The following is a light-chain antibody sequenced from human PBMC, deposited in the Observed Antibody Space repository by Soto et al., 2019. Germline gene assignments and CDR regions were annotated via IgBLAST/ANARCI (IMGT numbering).Light chain of an antibody. V-gene: IGKV1D-12*01. CDR2: TAS. J-gene: IGKJ4*01. CDR1: QGVGSW. CDR3: QHASSFPLT. Sequence: DIQMTPSPSSVSASVVDRVTITCRASQGVGSWLAWYQQKPGKAPKLLIYTASTLQSGVPSRFRGSGSGTDFTLTISSLQPEDFATYYCQHASSFPLTFGGGTKVDIK.